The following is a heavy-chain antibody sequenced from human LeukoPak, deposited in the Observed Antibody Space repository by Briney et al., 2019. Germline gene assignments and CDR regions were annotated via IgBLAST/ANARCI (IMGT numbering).Heavy chain of an antibody. CDR1: GFTFSSYG. D-gene: IGHD1-26*01. CDR3: AKAGNLGGSDYLYYYYYMDV. Sequence: GGSPRLSCAASGFTFSSYGMHWVRQAPGKGLEWVAFIRYDGSNKYYADSVKGRFTISRDNSKNTLFLQMNSLRAEDTAVYYCAKAGNLGGSDYLYYYYYMDVWGKGTTVTISS. J-gene: IGHJ6*03. CDR2: IRYDGSNK. V-gene: IGHV3-30*02.